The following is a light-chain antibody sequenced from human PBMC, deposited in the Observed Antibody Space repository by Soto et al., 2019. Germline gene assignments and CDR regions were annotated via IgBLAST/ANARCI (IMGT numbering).Light chain of an antibody. CDR2: EGS. CDR1: SSDVGSYNL. Sequence: QSALTQPASVSGSPGQSITISCTGTSSDVGSYNLVSWYQHHPGKAPKLMIYEGSKRPSGVSNRFSGSKSGNTASLTISGLQAEDETDYYCCSYAGSSTPFVFGTGTKLTVL. CDR3: CSYAGSSTPFV. V-gene: IGLV2-23*01. J-gene: IGLJ1*01.